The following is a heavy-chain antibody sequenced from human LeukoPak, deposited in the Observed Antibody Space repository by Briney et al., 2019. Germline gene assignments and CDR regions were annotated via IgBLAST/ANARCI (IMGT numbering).Heavy chain of an antibody. CDR1: GFTFSSFE. CDR3: ARSARLMKGVVEVTALDD. V-gene: IGHV3-48*03. J-gene: IGHJ4*02. Sequence: GGSLRLSCAASGFTFSSFEMNWVRQAPGKGLEWISYISGDGSTIYNADSVKGRFTISRENAKNSLFLQMNTLRAVDTAVYYCARSARLMKGVVEVTALDDWGQGTLVTVSS. CDR2: ISGDGSTI. D-gene: IGHD3-3*01.